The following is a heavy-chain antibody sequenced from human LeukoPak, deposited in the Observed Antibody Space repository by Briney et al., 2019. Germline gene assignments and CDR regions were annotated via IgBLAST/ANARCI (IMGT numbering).Heavy chain of an antibody. Sequence: GGSLRLSCAASGFTFSNCGMHWVRQAPGKGLEWVSSISSSSSYIYYADSVKGRFTISRDNAKNSLYLQINSLRAEDTAVYYCARDFKGSAWIQLSRGLWGQGTLVTVSS. CDR1: GFTFSNCG. D-gene: IGHD5-18*01. CDR2: ISSSSSYI. V-gene: IGHV3-21*01. CDR3: ARDFKGSAWIQLSRGL. J-gene: IGHJ4*02.